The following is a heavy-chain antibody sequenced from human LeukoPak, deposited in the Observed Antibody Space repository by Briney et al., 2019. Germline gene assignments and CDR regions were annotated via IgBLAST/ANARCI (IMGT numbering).Heavy chain of an antibody. D-gene: IGHD6-13*01. V-gene: IGHV3-30*18. J-gene: IGHJ4*02. Sequence: GGSLRLSCAESGVTFSSHWMHWVRQAPGKGLEWVAVVTFDGSNQYSADSVKGRFAISRDNSKNTLYLQMNSLRGEDTAVYCCAKDRAAARQSPTYYFDYWGQGTLVTVSS. CDR3: AKDRAAARQSPTYYFDY. CDR1: GVTFSSHW. CDR2: VTFDGSNQ.